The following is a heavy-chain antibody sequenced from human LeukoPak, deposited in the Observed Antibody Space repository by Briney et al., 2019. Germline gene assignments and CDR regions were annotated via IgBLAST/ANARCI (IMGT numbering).Heavy chain of an antibody. Sequence: GGSLRLSCAASGFTFSSYAMHWVRQAPGKGLEWVAVISYDGSNKYYADSVKGRFTISRDNSKNTLYLQMNSLRAEDTAVYYCARARSYGSGFNYAFDIWGQGTMVTVSS. V-gene: IGHV3-30-3*01. CDR3: ARARSYGSGFNYAFDI. D-gene: IGHD3-10*01. CDR2: ISYDGSNK. J-gene: IGHJ3*02. CDR1: GFTFSSYA.